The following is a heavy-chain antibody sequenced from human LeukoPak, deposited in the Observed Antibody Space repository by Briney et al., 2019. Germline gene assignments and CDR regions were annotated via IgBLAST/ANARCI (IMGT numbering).Heavy chain of an antibody. CDR3: ARHPRYYDILTGYFSRPNYFDY. V-gene: IGHV4-34*01. CDR1: GGSFSGYY. Sequence: SETLSLTCAVYGGSFSGYYWSWIRQPPGKGLEWIGEINHSGSTNYNPSLKSRVTISVDTSKNQFSLKLSSVTAADTAVYYCARHPRYYDILTGYFSRPNYFDYWGQGTLVTVSS. J-gene: IGHJ4*02. D-gene: IGHD3-9*01. CDR2: INHSGST.